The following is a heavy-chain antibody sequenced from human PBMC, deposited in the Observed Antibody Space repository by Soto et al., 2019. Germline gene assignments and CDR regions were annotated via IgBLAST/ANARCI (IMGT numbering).Heavy chain of an antibody. CDR2: IYYNGNS. D-gene: IGHD2-15*01. CDR3: ARVRVVVAATYWFDP. J-gene: IGHJ5*02. V-gene: IGHV4-31*03. Sequence: QVQLQESGPGLVKPSQTLSLTCTVSGGSISSGGYYWSWIRQLPGKGLKWVGYIYYNGNSYYNPSLKSRVTMSVDTSKNQFSLKLSSVTAADTAVYYCARVRVVVAATYWFDPWGQGTLVTVSS. CDR1: GGSISSGGYY.